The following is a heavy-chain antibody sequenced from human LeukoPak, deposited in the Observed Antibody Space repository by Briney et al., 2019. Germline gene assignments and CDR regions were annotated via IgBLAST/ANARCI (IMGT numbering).Heavy chain of an antibody. V-gene: IGHV3-23*01. J-gene: IGHJ3*02. D-gene: IGHD6-13*01. CDR1: GFNVSHYA. CDR2: VNGNGDNT. CDR3: AKIAAAGDVAFDI. Sequence: GGSLRLSCVASGFNVSHYAMTWVRQTPGKGLVWVSAVNGNGDNTYYADSVTGRFSISRDNSKSTLYLQMNSLRVEDTAVYYCAKIAAAGDVAFDIWGQGTMVTVSS.